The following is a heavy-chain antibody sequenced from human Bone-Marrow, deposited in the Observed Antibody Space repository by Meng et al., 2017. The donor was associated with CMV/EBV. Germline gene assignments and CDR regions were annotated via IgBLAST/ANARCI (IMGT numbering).Heavy chain of an antibody. Sequence: GSLRLSCAASGFTFSSYAMSWVRQAPGKGLEWIGSMSYSGTTYYNPSLESRVTISLDASNNQFSLRLSSVTAADTAVYYCARRGRAERSGYSYFDYWGQGTLVTVSS. J-gene: IGHJ4*02. CDR3: ARRGRAERSGYSYFDY. CDR1: GFTFSSYA. CDR2: MSYSGTT. D-gene: IGHD3-3*01. V-gene: IGHV4-38-2*01.